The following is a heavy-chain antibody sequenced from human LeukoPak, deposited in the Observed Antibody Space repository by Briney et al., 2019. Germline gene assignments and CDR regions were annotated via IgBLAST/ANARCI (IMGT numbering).Heavy chain of an antibody. Sequence: GASVKVSCKASGYTFISYAMHWVRQAPGQRLEWMGWINADNGNTKYSQKFQGRVTLTRDTSASTAYMELSSLRSEDTAFYYCARDGSGWVNWYDPWGQGTLVTVSS. CDR3: ARDGSGWVNWYDP. J-gene: IGHJ5*02. D-gene: IGHD6-19*01. V-gene: IGHV1-3*01. CDR1: GYTFISYA. CDR2: INADNGNT.